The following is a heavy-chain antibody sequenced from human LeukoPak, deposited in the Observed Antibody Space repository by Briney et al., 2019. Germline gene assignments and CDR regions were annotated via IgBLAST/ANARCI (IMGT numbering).Heavy chain of an antibody. CDR2: VSYSGST. CDR3: ARRRGGEDYFDS. V-gene: IGHV4-39*01. CDR1: GGSISTSSYY. Sequence: PSETLSLTCTVSGGSISTSSYYWGWIRQPPGKGLEWIGSVSYSGSTYYNPSLKSRVSISVDTSKNQFSLNLSSVTAADTAVYSCARRRGGEDYFDSWGQGTLVTVSS. D-gene: IGHD2-21*01. J-gene: IGHJ4*02.